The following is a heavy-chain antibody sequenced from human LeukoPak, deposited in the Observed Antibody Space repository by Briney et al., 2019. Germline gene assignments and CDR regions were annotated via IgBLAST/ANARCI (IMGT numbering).Heavy chain of an antibody. Sequence: PGGSLRLSCAASGFTFSSYSMNWVRQAPGKGLEWVSSISSSSSYIYYADSVKGRFTISRDNAKNSLYLQMNSLRAEDTAVYYCARDPNDYGDTRPAAYYYYYCMDVWGKGTTVTVSS. CDR1: GFTFSSYS. CDR3: ARDPNDYGDTRPAAYYYYYCMDV. J-gene: IGHJ6*03. CDR2: ISSSSSYI. V-gene: IGHV3-21*01. D-gene: IGHD4-17*01.